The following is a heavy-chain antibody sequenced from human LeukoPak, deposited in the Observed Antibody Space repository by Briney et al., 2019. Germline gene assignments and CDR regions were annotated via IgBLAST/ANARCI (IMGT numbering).Heavy chain of an antibody. D-gene: IGHD3-22*01. Sequence: GRSLRLSCAASGFTFSSYAMHWVRQAPGKGLEWVAVISYDGSNKYYADSVKGRFAISRDNSKNTLYLQMNSLRAEDTAVYYCARGGISSGSTWGQGTLVTVSS. CDR3: ARGGISSGST. V-gene: IGHV3-30*09. J-gene: IGHJ5*02. CDR2: ISYDGSNK. CDR1: GFTFSSYA.